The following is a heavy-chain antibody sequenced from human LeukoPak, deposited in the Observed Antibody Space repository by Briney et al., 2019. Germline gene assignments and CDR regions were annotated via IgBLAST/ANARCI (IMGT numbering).Heavy chain of an antibody. CDR3: ARDLGGYFAIDY. CDR1: GYTFSGYY. Sequence: GASVKVSCKASGYTFSGYYMHWVRQAPGQGLEWMGWINPNSGGTNYAQKFQGRVTMTRDTSISTAYMELSRLRSDDTAVYYCARDLGGYFAIDYWGQGTLVTVSS. V-gene: IGHV1-2*02. J-gene: IGHJ4*02. D-gene: IGHD3-22*01. CDR2: INPNSGGT.